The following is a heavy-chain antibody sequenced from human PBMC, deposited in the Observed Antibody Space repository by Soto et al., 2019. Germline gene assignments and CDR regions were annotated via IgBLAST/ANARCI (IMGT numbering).Heavy chain of an antibody. CDR3: ARGGYCSSNSCSPYNWFDP. CDR2: IYHSGST. Sequence: SETLSLTCAVSSGSISSSNWWSWVRQPPGKGLEWIGEIYHSGSTNYNPSLKSRVTISVDKSKNQFSLKLSSVTAADTAVYYCARGGYCSSNSCSPYNWFDPCGQGTLVTVSS. CDR1: SGSISSSNW. D-gene: IGHD2-2*01. J-gene: IGHJ5*02. V-gene: IGHV4-4*02.